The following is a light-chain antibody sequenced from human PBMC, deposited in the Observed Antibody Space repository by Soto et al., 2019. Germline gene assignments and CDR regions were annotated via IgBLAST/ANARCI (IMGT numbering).Light chain of an antibody. CDR3: QQTDSTPWT. Sequence: DIQMTQSPSSLSASLGDRVTITCRASQSISTFLNWYQQKPGEAPKILIYTASSLQSGVPSRFRGSGSGTDFTLPIRSLQPEDVATYHCQQTDSTPWTFGQGTKVAIK. CDR1: QSISTF. V-gene: IGKV1-39*01. J-gene: IGKJ1*01. CDR2: TAS.